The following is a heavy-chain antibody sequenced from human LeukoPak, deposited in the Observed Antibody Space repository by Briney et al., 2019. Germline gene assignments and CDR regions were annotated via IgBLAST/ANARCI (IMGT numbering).Heavy chain of an antibody. V-gene: IGHV1-24*01. CDR3: ASQYSSSSSYYYYGMDV. CDR2: FDPEDGET. J-gene: IGHJ6*02. CDR1: GYTLTELS. D-gene: IGHD6-6*01. Sequence: AASVKVSCKVSGYTLTELSMHWVRQAPGKGLEWMGGFDPEDGETIYAQKFQGRVTMTEDTSTDTAYMELRSLRSDDTAVYYCASQYSSSSSYYYYGMDVWGQGTTVTVSS.